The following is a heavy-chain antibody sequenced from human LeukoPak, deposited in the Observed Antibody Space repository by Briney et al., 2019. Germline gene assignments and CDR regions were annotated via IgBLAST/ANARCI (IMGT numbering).Heavy chain of an antibody. CDR1: RFTFSSYA. J-gene: IGHJ4*02. CDR3: AKDAPADY. CDR2: IDDSGGST. Sequence: PGGSLRLSCAASRFTFSSYAMSWVPQAPGKGRDWVSAIDDSGGSTYYADSVKGPFTISRDNSKNTRYLQMNSLRAEDTAVYYCAKDAPADYWGQGTLVTVSS. V-gene: IGHV3-23*01.